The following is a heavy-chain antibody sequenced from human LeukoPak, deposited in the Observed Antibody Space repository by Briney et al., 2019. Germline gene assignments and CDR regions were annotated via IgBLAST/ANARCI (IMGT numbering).Heavy chain of an antibody. D-gene: IGHD3-10*01. CDR2: IKGDGSEK. CDR3: ARDRGWITMDY. CDR1: GFTFSDYW. J-gene: IGHJ4*02. V-gene: IGHV3-7*01. Sequence: GGSLRLSCAASGFTFSDYWMSWVRQTPGKGLEWVSLIKGDGSEKYYADSVKGRFTISRDNAKNSLYLQMDSLRAEDTAVYYCARDRGWITMDYWGQGTLVTVSS.